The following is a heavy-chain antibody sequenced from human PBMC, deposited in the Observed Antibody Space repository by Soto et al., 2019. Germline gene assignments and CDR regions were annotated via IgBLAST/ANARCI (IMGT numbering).Heavy chain of an antibody. CDR2: ISSSSSYI. CDR3: AKGSSSIRGFSY. CDR1: GFTFSSYS. D-gene: IGHD6-19*01. Sequence: PGGSLRLSCAASGFTFSSYSMNWVRQAPGKGLEWVSSISSSSSYIYYADSVKGRFTISRDNAKNSLYLQMNSLRAEDTAVYYCAKGSSSIRGFSYWGQGTLVTVSS. V-gene: IGHV3-21*01. J-gene: IGHJ4*02.